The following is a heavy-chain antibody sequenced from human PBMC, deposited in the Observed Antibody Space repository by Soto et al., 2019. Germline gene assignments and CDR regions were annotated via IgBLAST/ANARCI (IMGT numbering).Heavy chain of an antibody. CDR3: ARPGRDDYADY. J-gene: IGHJ4*02. CDR1: GGSISSSSYY. V-gene: IGHV4-39*01. CDR2: IYYSGST. D-gene: IGHD1-26*01. Sequence: QLQLQESGPGLVKPSETLSLTCTVSGGSISSSSYYWGWIRQPPGKGLEWIGSIYYSGSTYYNPPLKSRVTISVDTSKKQFSLKLSSVTAAHTAVYYCARPGRDDYADYWGQGTLVTVSS.